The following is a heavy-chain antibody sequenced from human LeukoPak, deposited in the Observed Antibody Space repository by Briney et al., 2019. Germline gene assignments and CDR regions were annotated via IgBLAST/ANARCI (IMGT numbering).Heavy chain of an antibody. V-gene: IGHV1-69*13. CDR2: IIPIFGTA. CDR3: ARGIVVVPAVAPGFDY. Sequence: GASVKVSCKASGGTFSSYAISWVRQAPGQGLEWMGGIIPIFGTANYAQKFQGRVTITADEPTSTAYMELSSLRSEDTAVYYCARGIVVVPAVAPGFDYWGQGTLVTVSS. D-gene: IGHD2-2*01. CDR1: GGTFSSYA. J-gene: IGHJ4*02.